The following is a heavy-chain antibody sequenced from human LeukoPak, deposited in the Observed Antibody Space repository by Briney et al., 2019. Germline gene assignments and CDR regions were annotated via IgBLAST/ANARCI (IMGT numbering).Heavy chain of an antibody. CDR2: ISYDGSNK. D-gene: IGHD3-10*01. CDR3: AREDGSGSDAFDI. CDR1: GFTFSSYA. Sequence: GGSLRLSCAASGFTFSSYAMHWVRQAPGKGLEWVAVISYDGSNKYYADSVKGRFTISRDNSKNTLYLQMNSLRAEDTAVYYCAREDGSGSDAFDIWGQGTMVTVSS. V-gene: IGHV3-30*14. J-gene: IGHJ3*02.